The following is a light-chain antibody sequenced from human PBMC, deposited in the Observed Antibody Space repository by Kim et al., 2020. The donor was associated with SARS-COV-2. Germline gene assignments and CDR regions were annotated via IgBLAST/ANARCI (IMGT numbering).Light chain of an antibody. CDR1: QGISNY. Sequence: ASVGDRVTITCRASQGISNYLAWYQQKPGKIPKLLIYAASTLQSGVPSRFSGSGSGTDFTLTISSLQPEDVASYYCQKYNSAPRTFGQGTKVEIK. J-gene: IGKJ1*01. V-gene: IGKV1-27*01. CDR3: QKYNSAPRT. CDR2: AAS.